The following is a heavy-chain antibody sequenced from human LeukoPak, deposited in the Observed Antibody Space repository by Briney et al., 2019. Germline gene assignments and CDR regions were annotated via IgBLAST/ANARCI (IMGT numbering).Heavy chain of an antibody. J-gene: IGHJ6*02. CDR1: GFIVSGHY. D-gene: IGHD2-2*01. Sequence: GGSLRLSCAASGFIVSGHYMSWVRQAPGKGLEWVSVIYSGGATIYADSVKGRFTISRDNSKNTLYLQMNSLRAEDTAVYYCAKDLRYCSSTSFCDSQDVWGQGTTVTVSS. CDR2: IYSGGAT. V-gene: IGHV3-53*01. CDR3: AKDLRYCSSTSFCDSQDV.